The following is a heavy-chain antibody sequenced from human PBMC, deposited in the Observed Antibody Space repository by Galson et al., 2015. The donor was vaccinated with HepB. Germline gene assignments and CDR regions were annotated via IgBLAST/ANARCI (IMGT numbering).Heavy chain of an antibody. CDR3: ARETGIPRSYYYYYGMDV. CDR2: INPNSGGT. CDR1: GYTFTGYY. Sequence: VTVSCKASGYTFTGYYMHWVRQAPGQGLEWMGWINPNSGGTNYAQKFQGWVTMTRDTSISTAYMELSRLRSDDTAVYYCARETGIPRSYYYYYGMDVWGQGTTVTVSS. J-gene: IGHJ6*02. V-gene: IGHV1-2*04. D-gene: IGHD7-27*01.